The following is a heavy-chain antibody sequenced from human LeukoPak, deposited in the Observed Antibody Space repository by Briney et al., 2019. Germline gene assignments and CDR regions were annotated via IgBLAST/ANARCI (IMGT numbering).Heavy chain of an antibody. CDR3: ARQRRSSGWPNDY. CDR2: IYPDDSDT. J-gene: IGHJ4*02. Sequence: GESLKISCKGSGFSFTSYWIAWVRQMPGKGLEWMGIIYPDDSDTRYSPSFQGQVTITADKSISTAYLQWSSLKASDNAMYYCARQRRSSGWPNDYWGQGTLVTVSS. D-gene: IGHD6-19*01. CDR1: GFSFTSYW. V-gene: IGHV5-51*01.